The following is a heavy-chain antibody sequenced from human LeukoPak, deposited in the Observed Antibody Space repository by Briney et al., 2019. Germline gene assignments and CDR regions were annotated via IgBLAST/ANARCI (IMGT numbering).Heavy chain of an antibody. J-gene: IGHJ5*02. D-gene: IGHD4-23*01. CDR3: ARPYLRGTVVNNWFDP. CDR2: IYYSGST. Sequence: PSETLSLTCTVSGGSISSSSYYWGWIRQPPGKGLEWIGSIYYSGSTYYNPSLKSRVTISVDTSKNQFSLRLSSVTAADTAVYYCARPYLRGTVVNNWFDPWGQGTLVTVSS. CDR1: GGSISSSSYY. V-gene: IGHV4-39*01.